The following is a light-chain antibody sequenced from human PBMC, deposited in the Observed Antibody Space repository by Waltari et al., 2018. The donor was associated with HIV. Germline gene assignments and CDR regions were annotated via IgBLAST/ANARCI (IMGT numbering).Light chain of an antibody. J-gene: IGKJ1*01. CDR1: QNVLYRSDNKNY. Sequence: DIVMTQSPDSLAVSLGERATINCKSSQNVLYRSDNKNYLAWYQQKPGQPPKLLISRASARESGVPDRFSGSGSGTDFTLTISSLQAEDVAVYYCQQYYSTPPRTFGQGTKVEIK. CDR2: RAS. CDR3: QQYYSTPPRT. V-gene: IGKV4-1*01.